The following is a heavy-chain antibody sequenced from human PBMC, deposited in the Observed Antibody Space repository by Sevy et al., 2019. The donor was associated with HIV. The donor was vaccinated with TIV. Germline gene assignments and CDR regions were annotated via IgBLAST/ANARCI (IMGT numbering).Heavy chain of an antibody. CDR2: ISNSGTTI. CDR3: ARDLPPSATTVPHFDC. D-gene: IGHD4-17*01. CDR1: GFSFSSYE. V-gene: IGHV3-48*03. J-gene: IGHJ4*02. Sequence: GGSLRLSCAASGFSFSSYEMNWVRQAPGKGQEWVSYISNSGTTISYSDSVRGRFTISRDNARNLLYLQMNSLRAEDTAVYFCARDLPPSATTVPHFDCWGQGTLVTVSS.